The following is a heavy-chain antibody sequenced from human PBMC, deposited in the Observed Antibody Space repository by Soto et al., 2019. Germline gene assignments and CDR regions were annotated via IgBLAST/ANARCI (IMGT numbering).Heavy chain of an antibody. J-gene: IGHJ4*02. CDR3: AKRSSSSTFDY. V-gene: IGHV3-23*01. D-gene: IGHD6-6*01. CDR2: ISGSDDST. Sequence: PGESLKISCAASGFTLSSYAMSWVRQAPGKGLEWVSVISGSDDSTYYADSVKGRFTISRDNSKNTLYLQMNSLRAEDTAVYYCAKRSSSSTFDYWGQETLVTVSS. CDR1: GFTLSSYA.